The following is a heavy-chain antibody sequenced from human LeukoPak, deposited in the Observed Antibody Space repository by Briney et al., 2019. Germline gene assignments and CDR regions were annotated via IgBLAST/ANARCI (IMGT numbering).Heavy chain of an antibody. D-gene: IGHD6-19*01. CDR2: INPGDSDT. J-gene: IGHJ3*02. CDR3: ARPRQWHRNDAFDI. V-gene: IGHV5-51*01. Sequence: GESLKISCKGSGYSFTTYWIGWVRQLPGKGLEWMGFINPGDSDTRYSPSFQGQVTISADQSISTAHLQWSSLKASDTAMYYCARPRQWHRNDAFDIWGQGTMVIVSS. CDR1: GYSFTTYW.